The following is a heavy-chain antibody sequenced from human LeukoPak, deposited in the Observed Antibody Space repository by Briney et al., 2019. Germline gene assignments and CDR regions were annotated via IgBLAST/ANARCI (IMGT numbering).Heavy chain of an antibody. D-gene: IGHD6-13*01. Sequence: GGSLRLSCAASGFTFSSYAISWVRQAPGQGLEWMGGIIPIFGTANYAQKFQGRVTITADKSTSTAYMELSSLRSEDTAVYYCASEDGGIAAAGTDKVNWGQGTLVTVSS. J-gene: IGHJ4*02. V-gene: IGHV1-69*06. CDR1: GFTFSSYA. CDR2: IIPIFGTA. CDR3: ASEDGGIAAAGTDKVN.